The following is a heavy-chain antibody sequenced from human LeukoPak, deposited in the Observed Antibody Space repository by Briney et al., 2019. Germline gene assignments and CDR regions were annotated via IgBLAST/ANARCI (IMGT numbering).Heavy chain of an antibody. CDR1: GGSFSGYY. Sequence: SETLSLTCAVYGGSFSGYYWSWIRQPPGKGLEWIGEINHSGSTNYNPSLKSRVTISVDTSKNQFSPKLSSVTAVDTAVYYCAETTVVSYYDSRRGAFDIWGQGTMVTVSS. V-gene: IGHV4-34*01. J-gene: IGHJ3*02. D-gene: IGHD3-22*01. CDR3: AETTVVSYYDSRRGAFDI. CDR2: INHSGST.